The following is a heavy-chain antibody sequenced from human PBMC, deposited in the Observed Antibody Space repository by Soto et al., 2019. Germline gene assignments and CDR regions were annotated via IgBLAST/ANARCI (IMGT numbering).Heavy chain of an antibody. V-gene: IGHV1-69*08. CDR3: ASAEGGGGSWHAS. Sequence: QVQLVQSGAEVKKPGSSVRVACRASGVIFNRYPITWVRQVPGQGLQWMGRIIPVLGAPNFAQRFRGRVTVSADKYTTSVYMDLGSLTSEDTAVSYCASAEGGGGSWHASWGEGTLVTVSS. J-gene: IGHJ5*02. CDR2: IIPVLGAP. CDR1: GVIFNRYP. D-gene: IGHD2-15*01.